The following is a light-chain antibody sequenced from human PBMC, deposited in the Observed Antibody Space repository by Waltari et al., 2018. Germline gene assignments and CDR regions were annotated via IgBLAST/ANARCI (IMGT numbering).Light chain of an antibody. CDR2: DAS. Sequence: DIQMTQSPSSLSESVGDRVTITCQASQDISNYLNWYQQKPGKAPKLLIYDASNLETGDPSRFSGSGSGTDFTFTISSLQPEDIATYYRQQYDNLPYTFGQGTKLEIK. V-gene: IGKV1-33*01. CDR1: QDISNY. CDR3: QQYDNLPYT. J-gene: IGKJ2*01.